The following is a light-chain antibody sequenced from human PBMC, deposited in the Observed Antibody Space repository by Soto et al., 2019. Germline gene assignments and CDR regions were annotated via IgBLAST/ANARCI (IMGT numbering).Light chain of an antibody. Sequence: ETVMTQSPVTLSVSPGDTATLSCRASQRVSSHLAWYQQKPGQAPRLLIYGASSRATGIPDRFSGSGSGTDFTLTISRLEPEDFAVYYCQQYGSSSWTFGQGTKVDI. V-gene: IGKV3-20*01. CDR2: GAS. J-gene: IGKJ1*01. CDR3: QQYGSSSWT. CDR1: QRVSSH.